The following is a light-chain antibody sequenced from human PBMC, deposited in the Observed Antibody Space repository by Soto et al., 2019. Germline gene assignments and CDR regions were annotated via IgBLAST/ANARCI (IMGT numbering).Light chain of an antibody. CDR2: ANT. CDR3: QYYDSSLSGYV. Sequence: QYVQTPPPSVSGAPGQRVTISCTVSSSNIGPTYDVHWYQQLPGTAPKLLIYANTNRPSGVPDRFSGSKSGTSASLAITGLQAEDEADYFCQYYDSSLSGYVFGTGTKVTVL. J-gene: IGLJ1*01. V-gene: IGLV1-40*01. CDR1: SSNIGPTYD.